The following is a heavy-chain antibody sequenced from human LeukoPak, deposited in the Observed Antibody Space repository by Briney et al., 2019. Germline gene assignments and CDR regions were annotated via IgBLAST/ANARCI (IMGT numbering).Heavy chain of an antibody. CDR1: GFTFSSYS. CDR3: TRYYGSGSPPFDY. Sequence: GGSLRLSCAASGFTFSSYSMNWVRQAPGKGLAWVSSISSSSSYIYYADSVKGRFTISRDNAKNSLYLQMNSLRAEDTAVYYCTRYYGSGSPPFDYWGQGTLVTVSS. J-gene: IGHJ4*02. V-gene: IGHV3-21*01. D-gene: IGHD3-10*01. CDR2: ISSSSSYI.